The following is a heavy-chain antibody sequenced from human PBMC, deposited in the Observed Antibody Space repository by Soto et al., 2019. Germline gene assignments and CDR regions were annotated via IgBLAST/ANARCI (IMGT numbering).Heavy chain of an antibody. CDR3: ARVITIFGVVIDYYYYGMDV. D-gene: IGHD3-3*01. CDR1: GFTFSSYW. Sequence: GGSLRLSCAASGFTFSSYWMHWVRQAPGKGQVWVSRINSDGSSTSYADSVKGRFTISRDNAKNTLYLQMNSLRAEDTAVYYCARVITIFGVVIDYYYYGMDVWGQGTTVTVSS. CDR2: INSDGSST. V-gene: IGHV3-74*01. J-gene: IGHJ6*02.